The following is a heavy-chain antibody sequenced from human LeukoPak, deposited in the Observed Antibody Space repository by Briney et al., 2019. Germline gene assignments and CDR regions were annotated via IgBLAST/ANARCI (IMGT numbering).Heavy chain of an antibody. J-gene: IGHJ4*02. CDR2: IGGRGSTV. CDR1: GFTFSDYS. D-gene: IGHD5-24*01. V-gene: IGHV3-48*04. Sequence: GGSLRLSCAASGFTFSDYSMNWVRQAPGKGLEWLSFIGGRGSTVYYADSVKGRLTISRDNAKRSLYLQMNSLRVEDTALYYCARDKTTGFKNDFDSWGQGTLVTVSP. CDR3: ARDKTTGFKNDFDS.